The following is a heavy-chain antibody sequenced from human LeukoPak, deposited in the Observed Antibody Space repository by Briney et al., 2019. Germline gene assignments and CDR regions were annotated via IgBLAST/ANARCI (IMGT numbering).Heavy chain of an antibody. CDR2: VSGSGDIT. V-gene: IGHV3-23*01. D-gene: IGHD5-18*01. J-gene: IGHJ4*02. Sequence: PGGSLRLSCTASGFNFSNSAMSWVRQAPGKGLGWVSIVSGSGDITYYADSVKGRFTISRDNSKNTLYLQMNSLGAEDTAVYYCAKTNTYVNFDYWGQGTLVTVSS. CDR1: GFNFSNSA. CDR3: AKTNTYVNFDY.